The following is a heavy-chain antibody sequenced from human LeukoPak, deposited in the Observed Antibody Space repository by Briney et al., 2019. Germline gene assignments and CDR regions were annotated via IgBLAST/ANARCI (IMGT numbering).Heavy chain of an antibody. D-gene: IGHD2-15*01. V-gene: IGHV4-39*02. CDR2: MHYSGST. CDR1: GGSSSSGSYY. CDR3: GGDGGRSIEKVFAY. Sequence: SETLSLTCTVSGGSSSSGSYYWGWIRQPPGKGLEWIGSMHYSGSTYYNPSLKSRVTISVDTSKNQFSLKLNSVTAADTAVYYCGGDGGRSIEKVFAYWGQGTLVTVSS. J-gene: IGHJ4*02.